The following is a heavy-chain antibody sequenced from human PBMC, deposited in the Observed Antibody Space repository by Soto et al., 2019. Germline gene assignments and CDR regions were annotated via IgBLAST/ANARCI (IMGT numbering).Heavy chain of an antibody. V-gene: IGHV3-21*01. CDR3: AREGYNWSYKGDY. Sequence: EVQLVESGGGLVKPGGSLRLSCAASRFTFSSYSMNWVRQAPGKGLEWVSSISSRSSYIYYADSVKGRFTISRDNANNSLDLQMNSRRAEAPAVYYCAREGYNWSYKGDYWGQGTLVTVSS. J-gene: IGHJ4*02. CDR2: ISSRSSYI. D-gene: IGHD1-7*01. CDR1: RFTFSSYS.